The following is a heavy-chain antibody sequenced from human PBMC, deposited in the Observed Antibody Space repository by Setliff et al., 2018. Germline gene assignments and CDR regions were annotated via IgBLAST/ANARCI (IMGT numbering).Heavy chain of an antibody. D-gene: IGHD6-13*01. J-gene: IGHJ4*02. CDR2: IRSKAYGGTT. Sequence: GGSLRLSCTASGFTFGDYAMSWVRQAPGKGLEWVGFIRSKAYGGTTEYAASVKGRFTISRDDSKSIAYLQMNSLKTEDTAVYYCAKDYRGAHSTNWYAPYYWGQGTLVTVSS. CDR1: GFTFGDYA. V-gene: IGHV3-49*04. CDR3: AKDYRGAHSTNWYAPYY.